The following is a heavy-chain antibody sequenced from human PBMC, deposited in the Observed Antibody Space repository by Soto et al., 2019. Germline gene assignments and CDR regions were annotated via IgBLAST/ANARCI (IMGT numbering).Heavy chain of an antibody. D-gene: IGHD6-6*01. V-gene: IGHV3-30*18. J-gene: IGHJ4*02. CDR3: AKDYIGSSHSFAS. CDR2: ISYDGGYK. CDR1: GFTFSSYA. Sequence: PGGSLRLSCAAAGFTFSSYAMHWVRQAPGKGLEWVAVISYDGGYKYYADSVKGRFATSRDNAKNMLYLQMNSLRTEDTAVYFCAKDYIGSSHSFASWVQGTLVTVSS.